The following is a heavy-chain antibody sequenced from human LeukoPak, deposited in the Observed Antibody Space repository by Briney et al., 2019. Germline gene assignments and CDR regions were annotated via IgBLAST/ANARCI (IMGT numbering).Heavy chain of an antibody. CDR2: IGSYNGNT. J-gene: IGHJ5*02. V-gene: IGHV1-18*01. Sequence: ASVKVSCKASGYTFNTYGISWVRQAPGHGLEWMGWIGSYNGNTSYAEKYQGRITMSKDTSTSTGYLELRSLRSGDTAVYYCARIACSSSSCTYSGRRRVRGGSLDPWGQGTQVTVSS. CDR1: GYTFNTYG. D-gene: IGHD2-2*01. CDR3: ARIACSSSSCTYSGRRRVRGGSLDP.